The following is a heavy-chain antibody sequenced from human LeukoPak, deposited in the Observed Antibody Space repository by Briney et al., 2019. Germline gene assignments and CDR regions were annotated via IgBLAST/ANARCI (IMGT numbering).Heavy chain of an antibody. Sequence: KPSETLSLTCAVYGGSFSGYYWSWIRQPPGKGLEWIGEINHSGSTNHNPSLKSRVTISVDTSKNQFSLKLSSVTAADTAVYYCARGNLGAIDYWGQGTLVTVSS. D-gene: IGHD1-14*01. CDR1: GGSFSGYY. CDR3: ARGNLGAIDY. J-gene: IGHJ4*02. V-gene: IGHV4-34*01. CDR2: INHSGST.